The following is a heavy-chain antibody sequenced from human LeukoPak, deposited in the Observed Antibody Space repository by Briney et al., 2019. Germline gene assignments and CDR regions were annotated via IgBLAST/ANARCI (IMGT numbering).Heavy chain of an antibody. D-gene: IGHD3-22*01. J-gene: IGHJ3*02. CDR1: GDSVSSNSAA. V-gene: IGHV6-1*01. CDR2: TYYRSKWYN. CDR3: ARGSYYDSSGYYVAGVAFDI. Sequence: SQTLSLTCAISGDSVSSNSAAWNWIRQSPSRGLEWLGRTYYRSKWYNDYAVSVKSRITINPDTSKNQFSLQLNSVTPEDTAVYYCARGSYYDSSGYYVAGVAFDIWGQGTMVTVSS.